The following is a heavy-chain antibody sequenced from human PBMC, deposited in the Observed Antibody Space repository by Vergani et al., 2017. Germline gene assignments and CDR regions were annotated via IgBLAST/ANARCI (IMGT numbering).Heavy chain of an antibody. D-gene: IGHD3-9*01. V-gene: IGHV3-49*04. J-gene: IGHJ4*02. CDR1: GFTLGGYA. CDR2: IWSKPYGGTA. Sequence: EVHLVESGGGLEQPGRSLRLSCSGSGFTLGGYAMTWVRQAPGKGLEWVAFIWSKPYGGTAEYADSVKGRFTISRDDSKSIAYLHMSSLKAEDTAVYYCTRDSLDEGYDYFDDYWGQGIVVIVSS. CDR3: TRDSLDEGYDYFDDY.